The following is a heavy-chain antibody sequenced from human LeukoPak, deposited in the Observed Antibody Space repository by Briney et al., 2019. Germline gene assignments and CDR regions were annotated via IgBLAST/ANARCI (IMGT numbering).Heavy chain of an antibody. J-gene: IGHJ5*02. CDR1: GYTFTGYY. CDR2: INPTGGST. V-gene: IGHV1-46*01. CDR3: ARDNSVGDNAWWFDP. Sequence: ASVKVSCKASGYTFTGYYMHWVRQAPGQGLEWMGLINPTGGSTGYAQKFQGRVTMTRDMSTSTDYMELSSLRSEDTAIYYCARDNSVGDNAWWFDPWGQGTLVTVSS. D-gene: IGHD1-26*01.